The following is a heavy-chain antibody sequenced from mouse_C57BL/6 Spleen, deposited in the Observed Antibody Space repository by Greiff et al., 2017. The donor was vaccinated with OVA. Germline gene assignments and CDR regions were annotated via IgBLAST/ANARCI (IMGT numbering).Heavy chain of an antibody. CDR2: INPYNGDT. D-gene: IGHD2-5*01. V-gene: IGHV1-37*01. CDR1: GYSFTGYF. Sequence: EVKVVESGPELVKPGASVKISCKASGYSFTGYFMNWVKQSHGKSLEWIGRINPYNGDTFYNQKFKGKATLTVDKSSSTAHMELLSLTSEDFAVYYCARPSDSNYVYAMDYWGQGTSVTVSS. J-gene: IGHJ4*01. CDR3: ARPSDSNYVYAMDY.